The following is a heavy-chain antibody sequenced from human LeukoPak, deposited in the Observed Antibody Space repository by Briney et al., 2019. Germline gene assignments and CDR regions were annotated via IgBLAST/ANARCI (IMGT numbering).Heavy chain of an antibody. CDR3: ARGMVPFDY. D-gene: IGHD2-8*01. Sequence: SETLSLTCTVSGGSISSSSYYWGWIRQPPGKGPEWIGSIYYSGSTYYNPSLKSRVTISVDTSKNQFSLKLGSVTAADTAVYYCARGMVPFDYWGQGTLVTVSS. CDR1: GGSISSSSYY. J-gene: IGHJ4*02. V-gene: IGHV4-39*07. CDR2: IYYSGST.